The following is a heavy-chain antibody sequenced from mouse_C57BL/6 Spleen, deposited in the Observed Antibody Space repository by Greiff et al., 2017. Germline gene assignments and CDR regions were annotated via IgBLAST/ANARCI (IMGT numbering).Heavy chain of an antibody. Sequence: EVQLQQSGPGLVKPSQSLSLTCSVTGYSITSGYYWNWIRQFPGNKLEWMGYISYDGSNNYNPSLKNRISITRDPSKNQFFLKLNSVTTEDTATYYCARGGNGNFDYWGQGTTLTVSS. V-gene: IGHV3-6*01. CDR1: GYSITSGYY. CDR3: ARGGNGNFDY. J-gene: IGHJ2*01. CDR2: ISYDGSN.